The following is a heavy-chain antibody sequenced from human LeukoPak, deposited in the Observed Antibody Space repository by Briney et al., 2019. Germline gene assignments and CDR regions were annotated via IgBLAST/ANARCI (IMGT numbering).Heavy chain of an antibody. J-gene: IGHJ4*02. CDR2: ISASGDQT. CDR3: AKPSGDYEYFDY. D-gene: IGHD3-22*01. CDR1: GFAFTTYA. V-gene: IGHV3-23*01. Sequence: GESLRLSCAASGFAFTTYALSWVRQTPGKGPEWVSGISASGDQTYYADSVKGRFTISRDSSKNTMFLQMNNLRVEDTATYYCAKPSGDYEYFDYWGQGALVSVSS.